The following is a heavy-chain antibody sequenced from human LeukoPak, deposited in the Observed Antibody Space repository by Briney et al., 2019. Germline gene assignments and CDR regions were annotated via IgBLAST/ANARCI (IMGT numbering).Heavy chain of an antibody. CDR1: GFSFSSYG. Sequence: GGSLRLSCAASGFSFSSYGMHWVRQAPGKGLEWVAFIQYDGGGNKYYADSVKGRFTISRDNSKNTLDLQMNSLRAEDTAVYYCARAPSGRTETDAFDIWGQGTMVTVSS. V-gene: IGHV3-30*02. CDR3: ARAPSGRTETDAFDI. J-gene: IGHJ3*02. D-gene: IGHD1-26*01. CDR2: IQYDGGGNK.